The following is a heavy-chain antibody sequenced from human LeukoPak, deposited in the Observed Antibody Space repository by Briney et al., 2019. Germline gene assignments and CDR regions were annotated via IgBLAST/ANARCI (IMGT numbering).Heavy chain of an antibody. V-gene: IGHV1-2*02. CDR2: INPNSGGT. D-gene: IGHD1-26*01. Sequence: GASVKVSCKASGYTFTGYYMHWVRQAPGQGLEWMGWINPNSGGTNYAQKFQGRVTMTRDTSISTAYMELSRLRSDDTAVYYCARDVVRGGSYGFKTNPDDAFDIWGQGTMVTVSS. CDR3: ARDVVRGGSYGFKTNPDDAFDI. CDR1: GYTFTGYY. J-gene: IGHJ3*02.